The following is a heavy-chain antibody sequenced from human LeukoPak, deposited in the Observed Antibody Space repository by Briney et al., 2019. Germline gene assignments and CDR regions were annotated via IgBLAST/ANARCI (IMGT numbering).Heavy chain of an antibody. CDR3: ARDGPEWFDP. CDR1: GSTFSDYY. V-gene: IGHV3-11*04. CDR2: ISSSGSTI. J-gene: IGHJ5*02. Sequence: EGSLRLSCAASGSTFSDYYRSWIRQAPGKGLEWVSYISSSGSTIYYADSVKGRFTISRNNAKNSLYLQMNSLRAEDTAVYYCARDGPEWFDPWGQGTLVTVSS. D-gene: IGHD1-14*01.